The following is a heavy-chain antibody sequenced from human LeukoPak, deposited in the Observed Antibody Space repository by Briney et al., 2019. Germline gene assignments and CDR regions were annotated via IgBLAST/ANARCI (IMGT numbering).Heavy chain of an antibody. D-gene: IGHD3-22*01. CDR1: GYSFTSYW. CDR3: ARLGSSSGYYDYFDY. Sequence: GESLKISCKGSGYSFTSYWIGWVRQMPGKGLEWMGIIYPGDSDTRYSPSFQGQVTISADKSISTAYLQWSSLKASDTAMYYCARLGSSSGYYDYFDYWGQGTTVTVSS. J-gene: IGHJ4*03. V-gene: IGHV5-51*01. CDR2: IYPGDSDT.